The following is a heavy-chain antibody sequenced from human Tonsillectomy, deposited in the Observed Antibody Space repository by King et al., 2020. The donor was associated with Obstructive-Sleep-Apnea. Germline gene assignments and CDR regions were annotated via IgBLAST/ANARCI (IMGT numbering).Heavy chain of an antibody. J-gene: IGHJ4*02. CDR3: TRTALLAAFEY. D-gene: IGHD2-15*01. CDR2: IRSKANGYAT. Sequence: VQLVESGGGLVQPGGSLTLSCAASGFTFTGSAIHWVRQASGKGLEWVGRIRSKANGYATAYAASVNGRFTISRDDSRNTAYLQMNSLKSEDTAVYYCTRTALLAAFEYWGLGTLVTVSS. V-gene: IGHV3-73*02. CDR1: GFTFTGSA.